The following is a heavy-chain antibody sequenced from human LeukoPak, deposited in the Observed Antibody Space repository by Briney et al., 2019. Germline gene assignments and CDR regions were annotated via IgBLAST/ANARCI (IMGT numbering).Heavy chain of an antibody. CDR2: IRYDGSNK. J-gene: IGHJ4*02. Sequence: PGGSLRLSCAASGFTFSSYGMHWVRQAPGKGLEWVAFIRYDGSNKYYADSVKGRFTISRDNSKNTLYLQMNSLRAEDTAVYYCTTMWLEWLSPSYYWGQGTLVTVSS. V-gene: IGHV3-30*02. CDR3: TTMWLEWLSPSYY. D-gene: IGHD3-3*01. CDR1: GFTFSSYG.